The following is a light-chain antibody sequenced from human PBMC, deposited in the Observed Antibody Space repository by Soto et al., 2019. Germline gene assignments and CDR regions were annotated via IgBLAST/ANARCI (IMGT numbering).Light chain of an antibody. J-gene: IGKJ1*01. CDR2: GAS. CDR1: QSVSIL. Sequence: ILVTQYPATLSVSTGVAAALSCRASQSVSILLAWYQQKPGQAPRLLIYGASTRATGIPARFSGSGSGTEFTLTISSLQSEDFAVYYCQQCNNWPRTFGQGTKVDIK. V-gene: IGKV3-15*01. CDR3: QQCNNWPRT.